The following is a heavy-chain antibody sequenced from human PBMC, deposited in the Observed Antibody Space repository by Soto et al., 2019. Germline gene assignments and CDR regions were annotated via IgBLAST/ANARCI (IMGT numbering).Heavy chain of an antibody. J-gene: IGHJ4*02. CDR1: VGPIGRVNYY. CDR3: AREGLRGYSYGYRY. D-gene: IGHD5-18*01. Sequence: SETLSLTCTVSVGPIGRVNYYWGWIRQPPGKGLEWIGYIYYSGSTYYNPSLKSRVTISVDTSKNQFSLKLSSVTAADSAVYYCAREGLRGYSYGYRYWGQGTLVTVSS. CDR2: IYYSGST. V-gene: IGHV4-30-4*01.